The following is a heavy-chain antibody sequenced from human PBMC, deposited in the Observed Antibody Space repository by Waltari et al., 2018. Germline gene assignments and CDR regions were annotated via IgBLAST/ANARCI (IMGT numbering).Heavy chain of an antibody. CDR1: GYTFTSYA. CDR3: ARNYRVAGFFDY. V-gene: IGHV1-3*01. J-gene: IGHJ4*02. Sequence: QVQLVQSGAEVKKPGASVKVSCKASGYTFTSYAMHWVRQAPGQRLEWMGWINAGNGNTKYSQKFQGRVTITRDTSASTAYMELSSLRSEDTAVYYCARNYRVAGFFDYWGQGTLVTVSS. CDR2: INAGNGNT. D-gene: IGHD6-19*01.